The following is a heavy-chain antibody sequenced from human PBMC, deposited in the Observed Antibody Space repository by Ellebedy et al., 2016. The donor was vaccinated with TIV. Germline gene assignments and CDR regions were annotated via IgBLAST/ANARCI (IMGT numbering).Heavy chain of an antibody. Sequence: SVKVSXKASGGTFSSYAISWVRQAPGQGLEWMGGIIPIFGTANYAQKFQGRVTITADESTSTAYMELSSLRSEDTAVYYCARQGVTHYYYYGMDVWGQGTTVTVSS. CDR2: IIPIFGTA. D-gene: IGHD3-10*01. V-gene: IGHV1-69*13. CDR1: GGTFSSYA. CDR3: ARQGVTHYYYYGMDV. J-gene: IGHJ6*02.